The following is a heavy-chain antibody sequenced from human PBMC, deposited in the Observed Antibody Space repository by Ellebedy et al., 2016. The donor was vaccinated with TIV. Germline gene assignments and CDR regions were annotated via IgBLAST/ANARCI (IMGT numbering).Heavy chain of an antibody. CDR1: GFTFSRYS. J-gene: IGHJ3*02. Sequence: GESLKISCAASGFTFSRYSMNWVRQAPGKGLEWVSSISSSSTYIYSADSVKGRFTISRDNTKNSLYLQMNSLRAEDTAVYYCARDALMVYVISDAFDIWGQGTMVTVSS. CDR3: ARDALMVYVISDAFDI. CDR2: ISSSSTYI. D-gene: IGHD2-8*01. V-gene: IGHV3-21*01.